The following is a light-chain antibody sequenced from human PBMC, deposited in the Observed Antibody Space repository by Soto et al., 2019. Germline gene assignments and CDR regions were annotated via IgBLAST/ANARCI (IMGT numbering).Light chain of an antibody. Sequence: EIVLTQSPGTLSLSPGERATLSCRASQSVSSSYLAWYQQKPGQSPRLLIYGASSRATGIPDRFSGSGSGKDFALTISRLEPEDFAVYYCHQYGGSPRTLGRGTKVEIK. V-gene: IGKV3-20*01. CDR1: QSVSSSY. CDR3: HQYGGSPRT. J-gene: IGKJ1*01. CDR2: GAS.